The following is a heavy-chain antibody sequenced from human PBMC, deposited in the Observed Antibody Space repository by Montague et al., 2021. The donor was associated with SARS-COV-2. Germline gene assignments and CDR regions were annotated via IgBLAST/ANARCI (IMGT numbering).Heavy chain of an antibody. CDR1: GGSFSGYY. J-gene: IGHJ5*02. V-gene: IGHV4-34*01. Sequence: SETLSLTCAVYGGSFSGYYCSWIRQPPGKGLEWIGEINHSGSTNXNPXLRSRVTISVDTSKNQFSLKLSSVTAADTAVYYCARRSRVVTAIWALRTSLSSWFDPWGQGTLVTVSS. CDR2: INHSGST. D-gene: IGHD2-21*02. CDR3: ARRSRVVTAIWALRTSLSSWFDP.